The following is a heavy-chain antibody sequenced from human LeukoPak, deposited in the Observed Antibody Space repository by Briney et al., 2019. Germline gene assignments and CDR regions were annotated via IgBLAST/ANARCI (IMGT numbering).Heavy chain of an antibody. CDR1: GFTFSSYS. V-gene: IGHV3-21*01. Sequence: NPGGSLRLSCAASGFTFSSYSMNWVRQAPGKGLEWVSSISSSSSYIYYADSVKGRFTISRDNAKNSLYLQMNSLRAEDTVVYYCARDRLAGINWFDPWGQGTLVTVSS. J-gene: IGHJ5*02. CDR3: ARDRLAGINWFDP. D-gene: IGHD6-19*01. CDR2: ISSSSSYI.